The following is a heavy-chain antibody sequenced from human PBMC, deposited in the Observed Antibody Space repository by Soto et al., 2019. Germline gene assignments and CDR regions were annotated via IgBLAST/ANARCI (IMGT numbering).Heavy chain of an antibody. J-gene: IGHJ3*02. CDR1: GYSFTSYW. Sequence: GESLKISCKGSGYSFTSYWLGWVRQMPGKGLEWMGIIYPGDSDTRYSPSFQGQVTISADKSISTAYLQWSSLKASDTAMYYCARVVVPAATYDAFDIWGQGTMVTVSS. CDR3: ARVVVPAATYDAFDI. CDR2: IYPGDSDT. V-gene: IGHV5-51*01. D-gene: IGHD2-2*01.